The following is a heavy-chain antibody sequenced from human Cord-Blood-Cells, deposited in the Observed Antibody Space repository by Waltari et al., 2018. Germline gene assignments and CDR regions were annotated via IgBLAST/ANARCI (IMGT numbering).Heavy chain of an antibody. J-gene: IGHJ3*02. V-gene: IGHV5-51*01. Sequence: EVQLVQPGAEEHKAGESLEFSSQGFGYSFTRYWIGWVRQMPGKGLEWMGIIYPGDSDTRYSPSFQGQVTISADKSISTAYLQWSSLKASDTAMYYCANLFVGYAFDIWGQGTMVTVSS. D-gene: IGHD3-16*01. CDR3: ANLFVGYAFDI. CDR1: GYSFTRYW. CDR2: IYPGDSDT.